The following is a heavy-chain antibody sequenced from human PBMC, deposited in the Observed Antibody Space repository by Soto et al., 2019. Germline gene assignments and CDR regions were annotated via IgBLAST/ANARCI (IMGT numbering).Heavy chain of an antibody. J-gene: IGHJ4*02. V-gene: IGHV3-7*01. Sequence: GGSMRLSCAASGFTFSSYWMSWVRQAPGKGLEWVANIKQDGSEKYYVDSVKGRFTISRDNAKNSLYLQMNSLRAEDTAVYYCARLVFGVVPLFDYWGQGTLVTVSS. CDR1: GFTFSSYW. D-gene: IGHD3-3*01. CDR3: ARLVFGVVPLFDY. CDR2: IKQDGSEK.